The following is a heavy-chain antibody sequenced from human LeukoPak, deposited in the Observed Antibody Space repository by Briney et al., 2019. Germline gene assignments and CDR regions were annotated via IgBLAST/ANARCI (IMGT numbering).Heavy chain of an antibody. V-gene: IGHV3-74*01. CDR1: GFSFSSYW. CDR2: INSDGSST. CDR3: ARGASRDSGNYIVDY. J-gene: IGHJ4*02. Sequence: PGGSLRLSCAASGFSFSSYWIHWVRQAPGKGLVWVSRINSDGSSTSYADSVKGRFTISRDNVKNTLYLQMNSLRAEDTAVYYCARGASRDSGNYIVDYWGQGTLVTVSS. D-gene: IGHD3-10*01.